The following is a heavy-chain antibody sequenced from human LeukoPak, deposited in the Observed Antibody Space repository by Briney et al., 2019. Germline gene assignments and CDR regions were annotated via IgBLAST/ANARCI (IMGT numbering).Heavy chain of an antibody. D-gene: IGHD4-17*01. CDR2: IYYSGST. CDR3: ARDQTTVTVDY. Sequence: GWVRQAPGKGLEWIGSIYYSGSTYYNPSLKSRVTISVDTSKNQFSLKLSSVTAADTAVYYCARDQTTVTVDYWGQGTLVTVSS. J-gene: IGHJ4*02. V-gene: IGHV4-39*07.